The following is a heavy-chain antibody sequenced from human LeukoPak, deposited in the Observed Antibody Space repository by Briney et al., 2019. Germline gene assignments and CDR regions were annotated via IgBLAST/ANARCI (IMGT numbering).Heavy chain of an antibody. CDR1: GGSISSSGYY. Sequence: SETLSLTCTVSGGSISSSGYYWGWVRQPPGGGLEWIGSIYYSGTTYYNPSLKSRVTISVDTSKNQFSLRLSSMTAADTAVYYCARDARRFGNAFDIWGQGTMVTVSS. J-gene: IGHJ3*02. CDR2: IYYSGTT. V-gene: IGHV4-39*07. CDR3: ARDARRFGNAFDI. D-gene: IGHD3-16*01.